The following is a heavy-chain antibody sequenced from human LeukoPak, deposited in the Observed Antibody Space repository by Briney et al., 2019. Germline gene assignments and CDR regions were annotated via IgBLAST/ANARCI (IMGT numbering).Heavy chain of an antibody. CDR2: ISGSGGST. CDR1: GITFSSFA. J-gene: IGHJ5*02. D-gene: IGHD2-15*01. Sequence: GGSLRLSCAASGITFSSFAMSWVRQAPGKGLEWVSGISGSGGSTYYAGSVKGRFTISRDNSKDTLFLQMDSLRVEDTAVYYCATFCSGGDCYSFAPWGQGTLVTVSS. V-gene: IGHV3-23*01. CDR3: ATFCSGGDCYSFAP.